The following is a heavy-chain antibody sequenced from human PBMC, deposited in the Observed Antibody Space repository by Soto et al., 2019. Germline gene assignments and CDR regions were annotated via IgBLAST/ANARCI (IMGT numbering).Heavy chain of an antibody. Sequence: QVQLVQSGAEVKKPGSSVKVSCKASGGTFSSYAISWVRQAPGQGLEWMGGIIPIFGTANYAQKFQGRVTITADETTSTAYMELSSRRSGKTAVYYWARHLGRPCYYDGKDVWGQGTTVTVSS. J-gene: IGHJ6*02. CDR3: ARHLGRPCYYDGKDV. CDR2: IIPIFGTA. D-gene: IGHD2-15*01. V-gene: IGHV1-69*12. CDR1: GGTFSSYA.